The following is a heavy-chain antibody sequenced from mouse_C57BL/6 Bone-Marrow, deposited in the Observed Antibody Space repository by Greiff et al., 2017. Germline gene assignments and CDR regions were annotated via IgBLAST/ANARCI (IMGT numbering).Heavy chain of an antibody. J-gene: IGHJ4*01. CDR2: INPGSGGT. Sequence: VKVVESGAELVRPGTSVKVSCKASGYAFTNYLIEWVKQRPGQGLEWIGVINPGSGGTNYNEKFKGKATLTADKSSSTAYMQLSSLTSEDSAVYFCARHGKDAMDYWGQGTSVTVSS. CDR3: ARHGKDAMDY. V-gene: IGHV1-54*01. D-gene: IGHD2-1*01. CDR1: GYAFTNYL.